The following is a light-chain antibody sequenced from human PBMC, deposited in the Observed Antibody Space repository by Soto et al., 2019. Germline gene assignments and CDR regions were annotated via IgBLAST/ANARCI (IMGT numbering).Light chain of an antibody. V-gene: IGLV2-14*03. J-gene: IGLJ1*01. CDR2: EVS. CDR1: SSDVGGHNF. Sequence: QSVLTQPASVFGSPGQSITFSCTGTSSDVGGHNFVSWYQQHPGKAPKLMIYEVSSRPSGVSNRFSGSKSGNTASLTISGLQPEDEADYYCSSYTTSTTVVFGTGTRSPS. CDR3: SSYTTSTTVV.